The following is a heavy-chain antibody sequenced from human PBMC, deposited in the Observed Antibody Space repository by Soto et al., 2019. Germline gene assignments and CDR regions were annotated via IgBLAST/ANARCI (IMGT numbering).Heavy chain of an antibody. Sequence: EVQLVESGGGLVKPGGSLRLSCAASGFTFSSYRMNWVRQAPGKGLEWVSSISSSSSYIYYADSVKGRFTISRDNAKNSLYLQMNSLRAEDTAVYYCARARRDIVVVVAAGYYGMDVWGQGTTVTVSS. D-gene: IGHD2-15*01. J-gene: IGHJ6*02. V-gene: IGHV3-21*01. CDR2: ISSSSSYI. CDR1: GFTFSSYR. CDR3: ARARRDIVVVVAAGYYGMDV.